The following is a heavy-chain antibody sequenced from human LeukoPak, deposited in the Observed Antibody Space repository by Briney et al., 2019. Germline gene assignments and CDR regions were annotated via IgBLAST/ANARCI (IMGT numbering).Heavy chain of an antibody. CDR3: AREGIIDAFDI. CDR2: IYTNGTT. V-gene: IGHV4-4*07. J-gene: IGHJ3*02. CDR1: RGSISSYY. Sequence: SETLSLTCTVSRGSISSYYWSWIRQPAGKGLELIGRIYTNGTTNYNPSLKSRVTISVDTSKNQFSLKLSSVTAADTAVYYCAREGIIDAFDIWGQGTVVTVSS.